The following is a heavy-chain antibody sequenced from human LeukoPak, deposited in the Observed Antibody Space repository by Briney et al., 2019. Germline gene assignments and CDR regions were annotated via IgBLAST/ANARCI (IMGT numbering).Heavy chain of an antibody. CDR3: ASRVYGLGSFNY. CDR1: GGSISSGDYY. J-gene: IGHJ4*01. V-gene: IGHV4-30-4*08. D-gene: IGHD3-10*01. CDR2: IYYSGST. Sequence: SETLSLTCTVSGGSISSGDYYWSWIRQPPGKGLEWIGYIYYSGSTYYNPSLKSRVTISVDTSKNQFSLKVSSVTAADTAVYYCASRVYGLGSFNYWGQGTLVTVSS.